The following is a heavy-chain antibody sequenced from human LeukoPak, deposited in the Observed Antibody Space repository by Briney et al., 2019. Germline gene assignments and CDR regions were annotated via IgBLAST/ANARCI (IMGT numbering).Heavy chain of an antibody. CDR1: GFTFSNAW. D-gene: IGHD3-16*01. Sequence: GGSLRLSCAASGFTFSNAWMSWVRQAPGKGLEWVGRIKSKTDGGTTDYAAPVKGRFTISRDDSKNTLYLQMNSLKTEDTAVYYCASLLTFGGTVDYWGQGTLVTVSS. J-gene: IGHJ4*02. CDR2: IKSKTDGGTT. CDR3: ASLLTFGGTVDY. V-gene: IGHV3-15*01.